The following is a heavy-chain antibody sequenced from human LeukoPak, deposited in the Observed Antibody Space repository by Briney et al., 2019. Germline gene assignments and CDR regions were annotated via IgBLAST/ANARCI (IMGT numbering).Heavy chain of an antibody. CDR2: IYHSGST. CDR1: GYSISSGYY. CDR3: ARACSGGSCYPDY. D-gene: IGHD2-15*01. Sequence: SETLSLTCTVSGYSISSGYYWGWIRQPPGKGLEGFGSIYHSGSTYYNQSLKSRVTISVDTSKNQFSLKLSPVTAADTAVYYCARACSGGSCYPDYWGQGTLVTVSS. J-gene: IGHJ4*02. V-gene: IGHV4-38-2*02.